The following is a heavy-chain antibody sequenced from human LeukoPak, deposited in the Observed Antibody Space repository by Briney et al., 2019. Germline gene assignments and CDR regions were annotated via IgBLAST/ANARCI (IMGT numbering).Heavy chain of an antibody. V-gene: IGHV4-59*08. D-gene: IGHD1-26*01. J-gene: IGHJ4*01. CDR3: ARGTVGEFWGVVY. CDR2: IYYSGST. CDR1: GGSISPYY. Sequence: SETLSLIYPVSGGSISPYYCSWVRQPPGKGLEWIGYIYYSGSTNYNPSLKSRVTISVDTSKNQFSLKLNSVTAADTAVYYCARGTVGEFWGVVYWEHRTQVTVSS.